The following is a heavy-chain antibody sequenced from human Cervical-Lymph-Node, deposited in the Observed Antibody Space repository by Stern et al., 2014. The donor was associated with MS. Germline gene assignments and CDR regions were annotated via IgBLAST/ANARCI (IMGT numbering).Heavy chain of an antibody. V-gene: IGHV1-3*01. CDR2: INAGNGNT. CDR3: AGGETDYGEPLDY. J-gene: IGHJ4*02. CDR1: GYTFTSYA. D-gene: IGHD4-17*01. Sequence: VQLLEPGAAVKKPGASVKVSCKASGYTFTSYAMHWVRQAPGQRLEWMGWINAGNGNTQYSQKFQGRVTITRDTSASTAYMELSSLRSEDTAVYYCAGGETDYGEPLDYWGQGTLVTVSS.